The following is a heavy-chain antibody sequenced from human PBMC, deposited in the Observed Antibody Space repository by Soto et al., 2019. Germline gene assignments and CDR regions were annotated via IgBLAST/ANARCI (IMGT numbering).Heavy chain of an antibody. CDR1: GASISGFY. J-gene: IGHJ5*02. V-gene: IGHV4-4*07. Sequence: SETLSLTCTVSGASISGFYWIWIRKSAGKGLEWIGRIYATGTTDYNPSLKSRVMMSVDTSKKQFSPKLRSVTAADTAVYYCVRDGTKTLRDWFDPWGQGISVTVSS. CDR3: VRDGTKTLRDWFDP. D-gene: IGHD1-1*01. CDR2: IYATGTT.